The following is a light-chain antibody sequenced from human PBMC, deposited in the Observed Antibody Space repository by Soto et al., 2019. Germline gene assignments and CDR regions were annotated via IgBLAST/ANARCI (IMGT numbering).Light chain of an antibody. CDR3: SSYAGSNKKV. Sequence: QSALTQPPSASGSPGQSVTISCTGTSSDVGSYNYVSWYQQHPGKAPKLMIYEVSKRPSGVPDRFSVSKSGNTASLTVSGLQAEDEADYYCSSYAGSNKKVFGGGTKLTVL. V-gene: IGLV2-8*01. CDR1: SSDVGSYNY. CDR2: EVS. J-gene: IGLJ2*01.